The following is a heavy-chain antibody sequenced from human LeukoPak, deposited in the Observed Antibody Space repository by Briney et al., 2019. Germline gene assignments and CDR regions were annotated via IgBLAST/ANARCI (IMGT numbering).Heavy chain of an antibody. CDR1: GYTFTTYA. Sequence: GASVKVSCKASGYTFTTYALHWVRQAPGQSLEWMGWINAGNGNTKFSQKFQGRVTITRDTSASTAYMELSSLRSEDTAVYYCARGGYSYGSYYFDYWGQGTLVTVSS. J-gene: IGHJ4*02. V-gene: IGHV1-3*01. CDR3: ARGGYSYGSYYFDY. D-gene: IGHD5-18*01. CDR2: INAGNGNT.